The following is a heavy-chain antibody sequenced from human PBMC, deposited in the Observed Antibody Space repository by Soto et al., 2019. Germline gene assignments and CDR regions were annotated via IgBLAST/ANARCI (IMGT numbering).Heavy chain of an antibody. CDR2: IYYSGST. CDR3: ARVVDGDYAWFDP. CDR1: GGSVSSGSYY. Sequence: AXXTLSLPCTVSGGSVSSGSYYWSSIRQPPGKGLEWIGYIYYSGSTNYNPSLKSRVTISVDTSKNQFSLKLSSVTAADTAVYYCARVVDGDYAWFDPWGQGTLVTVSS. J-gene: IGHJ5*02. V-gene: IGHV4-61*01. D-gene: IGHD4-17*01.